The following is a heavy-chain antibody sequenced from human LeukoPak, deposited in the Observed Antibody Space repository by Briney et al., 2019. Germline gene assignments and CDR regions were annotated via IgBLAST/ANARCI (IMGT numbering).Heavy chain of an antibody. Sequence: GGSLRLSCAASGFTLSSYAMSWVLQAPGKGLEWVSAISGSGGSTYYADSVKGRFTISRDNSKNTLYLQMNSLRAEDTAVHYCAKVTASRDVRYCSGGSCPSYLYYYYGMDVWGQGTTVTVSS. V-gene: IGHV3-23*01. CDR1: GFTLSSYA. CDR2: ISGSGGST. CDR3: AKVTASRDVRYCSGGSCPSYLYYYYGMDV. D-gene: IGHD2-15*01. J-gene: IGHJ6*02.